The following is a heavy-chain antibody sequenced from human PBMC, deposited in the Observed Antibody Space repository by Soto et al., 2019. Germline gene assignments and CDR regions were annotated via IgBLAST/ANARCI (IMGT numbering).Heavy chain of an antibody. V-gene: IGHV3-33*01. CDR2: IWYDGSNK. CDR3: AGARIAARPHYYYYGMDV. Sequence: GGSLRLSCAASGFTFSSYGMHWVRQAPGKGLEWVAVIWYDGSNKYYADSVKGRFTISRDNSKNTLYLQMNSLRAEDTAVYYCAGARIAARPHYYYYGMDVWGQGTTVTVSS. J-gene: IGHJ6*02. CDR1: GFTFSSYG. D-gene: IGHD6-6*01.